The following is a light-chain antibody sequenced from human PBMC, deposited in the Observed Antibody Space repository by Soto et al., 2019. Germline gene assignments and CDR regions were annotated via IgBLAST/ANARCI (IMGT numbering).Light chain of an antibody. Sequence: EIVMTQSPATLSVSPGERATLSCRASQSVSSNLAWYQQKPGQAPRLLIYGASTRATGNPARFSGSGSGTEFTLTISSLQSEDFAVYYCQQYNNWPPKTFGQGTKVDIK. CDR1: QSVSSN. CDR2: GAS. J-gene: IGKJ1*01. V-gene: IGKV3-15*01. CDR3: QQYNNWPPKT.